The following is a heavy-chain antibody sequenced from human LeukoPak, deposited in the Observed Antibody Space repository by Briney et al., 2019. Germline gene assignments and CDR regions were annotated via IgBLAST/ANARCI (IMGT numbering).Heavy chain of an antibody. Sequence: PGGSLRLSCAASGFTFSSYSMNWVRQAPGKGLEWVSYISSSSSTIYYADSVKGRFTISRDNAKNSLYLQMNSLRAEDTAVYYCARRPIFGVVISNFDYWGQGTMVTVSS. CDR3: ARRPIFGVVISNFDY. V-gene: IGHV3-48*01. J-gene: IGHJ4*03. D-gene: IGHD3-3*01. CDR2: ISSSSSTI. CDR1: GFTFSSYS.